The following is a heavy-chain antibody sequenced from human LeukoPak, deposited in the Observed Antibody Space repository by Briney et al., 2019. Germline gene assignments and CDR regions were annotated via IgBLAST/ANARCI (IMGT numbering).Heavy chain of an antibody. CDR1: GGSFSGYS. Sequence: SETLSLTCAVYGGSFSGYSWSWIRQPPGKGLEWIGEINHSGSTNYNPSLKSRVTISVDTSKNQFSLKLSSVTAADTAVYYCARGRGYSSSSYYFDYWGQGTLVTVSS. CDR3: ARGRGYSSSSYYFDY. V-gene: IGHV4-34*01. J-gene: IGHJ4*02. D-gene: IGHD6-6*01. CDR2: INHSGST.